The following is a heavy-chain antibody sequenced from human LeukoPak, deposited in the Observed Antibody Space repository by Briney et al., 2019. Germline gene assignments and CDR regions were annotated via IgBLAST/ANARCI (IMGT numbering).Heavy chain of an antibody. CDR2: ITDRGST. J-gene: IGHJ4*02. Sequence: WGSLRLSCAASGFTFSNSAMSWVRQAPGKGLEWVSVITDRGSTFYADSVKGRFTISRDISNNRLYLQMNSLRGEDTAVYYCARRFRSGDLWLRSVDLWGQKTVLTVSS. CDR1: GFTFSNSA. CDR3: ARRFRSGDLWLRSVDL. D-gene: IGHD3-16*01. V-gene: IGHV3-23*01.